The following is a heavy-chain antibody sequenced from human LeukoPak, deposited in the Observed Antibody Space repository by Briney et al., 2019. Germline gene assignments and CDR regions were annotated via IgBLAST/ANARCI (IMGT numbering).Heavy chain of an antibody. CDR3: SKGGKFSGLLRNWFDP. D-gene: IGHD5-12*01. CDR1: GFTFDDYA. Sequence: GGSLRLSCAASGFTFDDYAMHWVRQAPGKGLEWVSGITWNSGRIGYADSVKGRFTISRDNAKNSLYLHMNSLRAEDTALYYLSKGGKFSGLLRNWFDPWGQGTLVTVSS. J-gene: IGHJ5*02. V-gene: IGHV3-9*01. CDR2: ITWNSGRI.